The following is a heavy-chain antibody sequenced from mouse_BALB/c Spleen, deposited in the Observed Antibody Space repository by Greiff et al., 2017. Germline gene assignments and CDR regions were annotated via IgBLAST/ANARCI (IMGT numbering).Heavy chain of an antibody. CDR3: ARTGTGYFDV. J-gene: IGHJ1*01. CDR2: ISNGGGST. D-gene: IGHD4-1*01. V-gene: IGHV5-12-2*01. Sequence: EVQLVESGGGLVQPGGSLKLSCAASGFTFSSYTMSWVRQTPEKRLEWVAYISNGGGSTYYPDTVKGRFTISRDNAKNTLYLQMSSLKSEDTAMYYCARTGTGYFDVWGAGTTVTVSS. CDR1: GFTFSSYT.